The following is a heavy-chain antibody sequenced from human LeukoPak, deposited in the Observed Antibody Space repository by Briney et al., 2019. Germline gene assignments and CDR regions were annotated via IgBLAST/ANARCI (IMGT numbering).Heavy chain of an antibody. J-gene: IGHJ6*03. CDR3: ARATIVVVPAAAAMPEDYYYYYMDV. V-gene: IGHV1-69*13. Sequence: ASVKVSCKASGGTFSSYAISWVRQAPGQGLEWMGGIIPIFGTANYAQKFQGRVTITADESTSTAYMELSSLRSEDTAVYYCARATIVVVPAAAAMPEDYYYYYMDVWGKGTTVTVSS. CDR1: GGTFSSYA. D-gene: IGHD2-2*01. CDR2: IIPIFGTA.